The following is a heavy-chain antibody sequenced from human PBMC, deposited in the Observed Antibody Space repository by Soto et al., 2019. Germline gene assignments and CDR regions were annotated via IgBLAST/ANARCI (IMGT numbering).Heavy chain of an antibody. D-gene: IGHD3-22*01. CDR1: GFTLSDYG. Sequence: QVQLVESGGGVVQPGRSLRLSCTASGFTLSDYGMHWVRQAPGKGLEWVAVIWHDGGAKYYAESVTGRITISRDNSKKTEPLQIDSLGAEDTALYYCARDPGRDSPIDYWGQGTLVTVSS. J-gene: IGHJ4*02. V-gene: IGHV3-33*01. CDR2: IWHDGGAK. CDR3: ARDPGRDSPIDY.